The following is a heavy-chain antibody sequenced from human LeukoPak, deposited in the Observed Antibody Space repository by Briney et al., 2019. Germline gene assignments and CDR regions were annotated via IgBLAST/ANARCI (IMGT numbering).Heavy chain of an antibody. CDR1: GGSISSYY. CDR3: ARELGIMVRGVIPSNWFDP. CDR2: IYTSGST. J-gene: IGHJ5*02. D-gene: IGHD3-10*01. Sequence: SETLSLTCTVSGGSISSYYWSWIRQPAGRGLEWIGRIYTSGSTNYNPSLKSRVTMSVDTSKNQFSLKLSSVTAADTAVYYCARELGIMVRGVIPSNWFDPWGQGTLVTVSS. V-gene: IGHV4-4*07.